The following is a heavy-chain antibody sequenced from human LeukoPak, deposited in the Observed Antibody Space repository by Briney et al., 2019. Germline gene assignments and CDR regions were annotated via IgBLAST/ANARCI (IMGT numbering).Heavy chain of an antibody. V-gene: IGHV3-23*01. CDR2: ISASGVMT. CDR3: AKDRSIGTYYTFDH. Sequence: PGGSLRLSCAASGFTFTNYAMTWVREAPGKGREWVSSISASGVMTYYADSVKGRFTVSRDNSKNSLYLQMSSLTAADTAVYYCAKDRSIGTYYTFDHWGQGTLVTVSS. J-gene: IGHJ4*02. D-gene: IGHD1-26*01. CDR1: GFTFTNYA.